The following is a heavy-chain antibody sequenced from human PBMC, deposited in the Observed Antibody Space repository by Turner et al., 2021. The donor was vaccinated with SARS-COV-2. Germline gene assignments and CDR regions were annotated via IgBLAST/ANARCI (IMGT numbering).Heavy chain of an antibody. J-gene: IGHJ5*02. CDR1: GGSISSSSYY. V-gene: IGHV4-39*01. Sequence: QLQLQESGPGLVKPPEILSLTCTVSGGSISSSSYYWGWIRQPPGKGLEWIGSIYYRGSTYYNPSLKGRVTMSVDTSKNQVSLKLTSGTGADTAVYLSARHWEVAAAAYLARVDPWGQGTLVTVSS. D-gene: IGHD6-13*01. CDR2: IYYRGST. CDR3: ARHWEVAAAAYLARVDP.